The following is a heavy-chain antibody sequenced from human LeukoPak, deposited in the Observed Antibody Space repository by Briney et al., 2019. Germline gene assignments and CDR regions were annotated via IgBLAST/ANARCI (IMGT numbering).Heavy chain of an antibody. CDR3: ARDLLMYYSGWGEST. CDR1: GYTFTGYY. CDR2: INLHRGGT. V-gene: IGHV1-2*02. J-gene: IGHJ5*02. Sequence: ASEKVSCMASGYTFTGYYMHWVRQAPGQGLEWMGWINLHRGGTNYAQKFQGRVTMTRDTSISTAYMELSRLRSDDTAVYYCARDLLMYYSGWGESTWGQGTLVTVSS. D-gene: IGHD3-10*01.